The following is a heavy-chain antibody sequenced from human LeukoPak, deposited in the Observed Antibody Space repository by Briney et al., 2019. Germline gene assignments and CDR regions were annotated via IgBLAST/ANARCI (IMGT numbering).Heavy chain of an antibody. J-gene: IGHJ3*01. CDR2: INHSGGT. CDR1: RGSFSGYY. CDR3: ARDDLYYNDSSGHSDAFDL. V-gene: IGHV4-34*01. Sequence: PSETLSLTCAVFRGSFSGYYWNWIRQSPGKGLEWIGEINHSGGTHYSPSHKSRVTISLDTSKNQFSLRLSSVNAADTGVYYCARDDLYYNDSSGHSDAFDLWGQGTMVTISS. D-gene: IGHD3-22*01.